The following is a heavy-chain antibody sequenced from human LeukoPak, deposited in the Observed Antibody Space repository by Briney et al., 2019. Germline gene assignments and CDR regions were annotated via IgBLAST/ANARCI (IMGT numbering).Heavy chain of an antibody. CDR3: ARVGGRDYYDSSGYLFDY. J-gene: IGHJ4*02. CDR1: GNTFTNYG. V-gene: IGHV1-46*01. Sequence: GASVKVSCKASGNTFTNYGISWVRQAPGQGLEWMGIINPSAGSTSYAQKFQGRVTMTRDTSTSTVYMELSSLRSEDTAVYYCARVGGRDYYDSSGYLFDYWGQGTLVTVSS. D-gene: IGHD3-22*01. CDR2: INPSAGST.